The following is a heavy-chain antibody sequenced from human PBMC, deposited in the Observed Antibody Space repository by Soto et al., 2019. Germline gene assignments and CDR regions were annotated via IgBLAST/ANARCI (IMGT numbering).Heavy chain of an antibody. V-gene: IGHV3-23*01. CDR3: AKGSHYDILTAYHAFDY. Sequence: ETLSLTCTVSGGSISSYYWTWIRQPPGKGLEWVSSISGGGGGTYYADSVKGRLTISRDNSKNTLYLQMNSLRAEDTALYYCAKGSHYDILTAYHAFDYWGPGTLVTVSS. J-gene: IGHJ4*02. D-gene: IGHD3-9*01. CDR1: GGSISSYY. CDR2: ISGGGGGT.